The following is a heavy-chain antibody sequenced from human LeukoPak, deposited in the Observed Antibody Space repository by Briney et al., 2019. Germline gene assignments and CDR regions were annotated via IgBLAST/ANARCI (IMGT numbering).Heavy chain of an antibody. Sequence: GASVKVSCKASGYTFTRYDINWVRQATGQGLEWMGWMNPNSGNTGYARKFQGRVTMTRNTSISTAYMELSSLRSEDTAVYYCARGAGGSGSYYSNYWGQGTLVTVSS. CDR2: MNPNSGNT. D-gene: IGHD3-10*01. CDR1: GYTFTRYD. V-gene: IGHV1-8*01. J-gene: IGHJ4*02. CDR3: ARGAGGSGSYYSNY.